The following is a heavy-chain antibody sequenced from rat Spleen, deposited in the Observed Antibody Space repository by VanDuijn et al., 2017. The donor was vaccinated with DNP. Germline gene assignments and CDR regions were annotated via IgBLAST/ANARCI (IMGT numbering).Heavy chain of an antibody. V-gene: IGHV3-1*01. CDR1: GFSITGNY. J-gene: IGHJ4*01. CDR3: ARDITTKVMDA. CDR2: ISQSGRA. D-gene: IGHD1-10*01. Sequence: EVQLQESGPGLVKPSQSLSLTCSVTGFSITGNYWGWIRKFPGNKMEWIGHISQSGRASYNPSLKSRISITRDTSKNQFFLQVNSVTTEDTATYYCARDITTKVMDAWGQGASVTVSS.